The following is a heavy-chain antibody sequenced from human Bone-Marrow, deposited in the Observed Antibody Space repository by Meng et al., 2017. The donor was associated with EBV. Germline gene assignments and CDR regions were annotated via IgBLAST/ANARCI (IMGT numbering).Heavy chain of an antibody. J-gene: IGHJ5*02. CDR3: ARGFSSMVRGVKPNNWFDP. D-gene: IGHD3-10*01. Sequence: QVQRQQWGAGLLKPSGTLSLTCAVYGGSFSGYYWSWIRQPPGKGLEWIGEINHSGSTNYNPSLKSRVTISVDTSKNQFSLKLSSVTAADTAVYYCARGFSSMVRGVKPNNWFDPWGQGTLVTVSS. V-gene: IGHV4-34*01. CDR2: INHSGST. CDR1: GGSFSGYY.